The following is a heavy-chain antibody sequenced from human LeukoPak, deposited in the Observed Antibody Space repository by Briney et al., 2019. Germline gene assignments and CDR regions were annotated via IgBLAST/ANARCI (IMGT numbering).Heavy chain of an antibody. J-gene: IGHJ4*02. D-gene: IGHD3-22*01. CDR1: GYTFTGYY. CDR3: ARVPLYYYDSSGYFDY. V-gene: IGHV1-2*02. Sequence: ASVKVSFKASGYTFTGYYMHWVRQAPGQGLEWMGWINPNSGGTNYAQKFQGRVTMTRDTSISTAYMELSRLRSDDTAVYYCARVPLYYYDSSGYFDYWGQGTLVTVSS. CDR2: INPNSGGT.